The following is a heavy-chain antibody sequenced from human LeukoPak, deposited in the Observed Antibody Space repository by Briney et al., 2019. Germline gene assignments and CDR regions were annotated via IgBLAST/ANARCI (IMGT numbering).Heavy chain of an antibody. J-gene: IGHJ6*03. CDR1: GDSITYFY. CDR2: ISSSGST. CDR3: ARRANYYGSGSYYIRVYYYYMDV. D-gene: IGHD3-10*01. Sequence: SETLSLTCSVSGDSITYFYWSWIRQAAGKGPEWIGRISSSGSTDYNASLKSRVTISVDTSKNQFSLKLSSVTAADTAVYYCARRANYYGSGSYYIRVYYYYMDVWGKGTTVTISS. V-gene: IGHV4-4*07.